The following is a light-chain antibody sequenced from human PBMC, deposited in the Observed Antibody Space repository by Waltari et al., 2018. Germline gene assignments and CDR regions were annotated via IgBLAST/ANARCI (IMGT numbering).Light chain of an antibody. J-gene: IGKJ4*01. CDR3: QQCDTLPPS. V-gene: IGKV1-33*01. CDR2: DAS. Sequence: DIQMTQSPSSLSASVGDRVTITCQASQDINNFLNWYQQKPGRAPSPLIYDASNLETGVPSRVSGSGSGTHFTLTISSLQTEDSATYYCQQCDTLPPSFGGGTKVEI. CDR1: QDINNF.